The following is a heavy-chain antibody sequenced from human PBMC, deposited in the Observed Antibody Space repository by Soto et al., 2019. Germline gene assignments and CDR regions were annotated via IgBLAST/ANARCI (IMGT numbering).Heavy chain of an antibody. CDR2: IYHSGST. Sequence: QVQLQESGPGLVKPSGTLSLTCAVSGGSISSSNWWSWVRQPPGKGLEWIGEIYHSGSTNYNPSLKSRVTISVDKSKNQCSLKLSSVTAADTAVYYCARAPQQQLVQDYYYGMDVWGQGTTVTVSS. D-gene: IGHD6-13*01. V-gene: IGHV4-4*02. J-gene: IGHJ6*02. CDR3: ARAPQQQLVQDYYYGMDV. CDR1: GGSISSSNW.